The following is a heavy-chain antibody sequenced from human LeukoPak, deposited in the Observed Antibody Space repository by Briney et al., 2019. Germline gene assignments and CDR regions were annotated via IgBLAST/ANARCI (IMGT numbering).Heavy chain of an antibody. CDR1: GFTFSQSG. CDR2: ISYDGSNK. D-gene: IGHD5-12*01. Sequence: GGSLRLSCIASGFTFSQSGMYWVRQAPGKGLEWVAVISYDGSNKYYADSVKGRFTISRDNSKNTLYLQMNSLRAEDTAVYYCARDNGYSGYDVPDYWGQGTLVTVSS. V-gene: IGHV3-30*19. J-gene: IGHJ4*02. CDR3: ARDNGYSGYDVPDY.